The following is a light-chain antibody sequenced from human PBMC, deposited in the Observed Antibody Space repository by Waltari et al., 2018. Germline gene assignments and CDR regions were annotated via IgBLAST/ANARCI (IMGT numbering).Light chain of an antibody. CDR2: DVT. J-gene: IGLJ2*01. CDR3: ASYTSTRTVI. V-gene: IGLV2-14*01. CDR1: SSDVGGYTY. Sequence: QSALTQPASVSGSPGQSITISCSGPSSDVGGYTYVSWYQQLPGNAPKLMIYDVTRWPSGVSNRFSGSKSGNTASLTIFGLQAEDEADYYCASYTSTRTVIFGGGTRVTVL.